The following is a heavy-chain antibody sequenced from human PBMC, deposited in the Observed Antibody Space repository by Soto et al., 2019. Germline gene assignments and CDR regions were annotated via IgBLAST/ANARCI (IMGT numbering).Heavy chain of an antibody. V-gene: IGHV4-30-4*01. Sequence: PSETLSLTCTVSGGSINSGEYYWSWIRQPPGKGLEWIGYIYSRGSTSYNPSLKSRVTISVDTSKHQFSLKLNSVTAADTAVYFCARADDYSGILGYWGQGTLVTVSS. J-gene: IGHJ4*02. CDR2: IYSRGST. CDR1: GGSINSGEYY. CDR3: ARADDYSGILGY. D-gene: IGHD4-4*01.